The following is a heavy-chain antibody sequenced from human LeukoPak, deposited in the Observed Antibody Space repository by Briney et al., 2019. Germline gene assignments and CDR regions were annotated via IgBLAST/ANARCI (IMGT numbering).Heavy chain of an antibody. J-gene: IGHJ5*02. D-gene: IGHD1-26*01. Sequence: GGSLRLSCAASGFTFGSYAMSWVRQAPGKGLEWVSAISGSGGSTYYADSVKGRFTISRDNSKNTLYLQMNSLRAEDTAVYYCARGSGSYSFNLLGFDPWGQGTLVTVSS. V-gene: IGHV3-23*01. CDR2: ISGSGGST. CDR3: ARGSGSYSFNLLGFDP. CDR1: GFTFGSYA.